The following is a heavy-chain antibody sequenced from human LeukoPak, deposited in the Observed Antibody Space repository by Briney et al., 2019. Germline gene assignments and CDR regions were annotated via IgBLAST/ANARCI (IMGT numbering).Heavy chain of an antibody. D-gene: IGHD2-15*01. Sequence: ASVKVSCKASGGTFSSYAISWVRQAPGQGLEWMGGIIPIFGTANYAQKFQGRVTITADESTSTAYMELSSLRSEDTAEYYCATGGRYCSGGSCYSFYYYYGMDVWGQGTTVTVSS. CDR3: ATGGRYCSGGSCYSFYYYYGMDV. CDR2: IIPIFGTA. V-gene: IGHV1-69*13. J-gene: IGHJ6*02. CDR1: GGTFSSYA.